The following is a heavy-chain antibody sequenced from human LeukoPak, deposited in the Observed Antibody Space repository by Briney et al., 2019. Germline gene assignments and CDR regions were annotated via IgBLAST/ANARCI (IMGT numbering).Heavy chain of an antibody. Sequence: SETLSLTCAVYGGSFSGYYWSWLRQPPGKGLEWIGEINHSGGTNYNPSLKSRVTISVDTSKNQFSLKLSSVTAADTAVYYCARQAPRDSSGYYLLQFGAFDIWGQGTMVTVSS. CDR2: INHSGGT. CDR3: ARQAPRDSSGYYLLQFGAFDI. CDR1: GGSFSGYY. V-gene: IGHV4-34*01. J-gene: IGHJ3*02. D-gene: IGHD3-22*01.